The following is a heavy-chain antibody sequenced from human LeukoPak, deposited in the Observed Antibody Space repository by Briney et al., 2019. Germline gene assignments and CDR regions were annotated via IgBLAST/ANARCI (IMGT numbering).Heavy chain of an antibody. CDR2: IYHSGST. CDR1: GGSISSSNW. D-gene: IGHD2-15*01. J-gene: IGHJ4*02. CDR3: ASYCSGGSCYRAGFDY. Sequence: PSGTLSLACAVSGGSISSSNWWSWVRQPPGKGLEWIGEIYHSGSTNYNPSLKSRVTISVDKSKNQFSLKLSSVTAADTAVYYCASYCSGGSCYRAGFDYWGQGTLVTVSS. V-gene: IGHV4-4*02.